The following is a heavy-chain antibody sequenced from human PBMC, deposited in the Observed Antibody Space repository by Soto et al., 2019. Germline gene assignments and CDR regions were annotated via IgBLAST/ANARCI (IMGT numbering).Heavy chain of an antibody. CDR3: ARGWGYDSSDYYCAY. CDR2: IIPIFGTA. Sequence: QVQLVQSGAEVRKPGSSVKVSCKASGGTFSRHAISWVRQAPGQGLEWMGGIIPIFGTANHAQKFQGRVTIIADESTSTAYMGLSSLRSEDTAIYSCARGWGYDSSDYYCAYWGQGTLVIVSS. V-gene: IGHV1-69*01. CDR1: GGTFSRHA. D-gene: IGHD3-22*01. J-gene: IGHJ4*02.